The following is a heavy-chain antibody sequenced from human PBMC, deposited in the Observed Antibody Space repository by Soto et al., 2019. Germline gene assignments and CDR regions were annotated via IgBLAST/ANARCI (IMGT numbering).Heavy chain of an antibody. CDR2: INTYKGNT. Sequence: ASVKVSCKASGYTFTIYGMSWVRQAPGQGLEWMGWINTYKGNTNYAQKLQGRVTMTTDTSTSTAYMELRSLRSDDTAVYYCAARSGRDPYYFDYWGQGTLVTVSS. J-gene: IGHJ4*02. V-gene: IGHV1-18*01. CDR3: AARSGRDPYYFDY. D-gene: IGHD1-26*01. CDR1: GYTFTIYG.